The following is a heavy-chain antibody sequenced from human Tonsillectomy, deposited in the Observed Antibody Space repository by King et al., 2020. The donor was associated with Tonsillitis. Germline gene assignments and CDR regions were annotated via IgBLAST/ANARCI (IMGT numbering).Heavy chain of an antibody. CDR1: GYSFINYG. V-gene: IGHV1-18*04. CDR2: IRVYNGDP. Sequence: QLVQSGAELKKPGASVKVSCKASGYSFINYGIIWVRQAPGQGLEWMAWIRVYNGDPIYAPKFEGRVTMTTDTSTSTTYMELRSLRSDDTAVYFCARVNQEDSITWARWWFDPWGQGTPVTVSS. D-gene: IGHD1-14*01. J-gene: IGHJ5*02. CDR3: ARVNQEDSITWARWWFDP.